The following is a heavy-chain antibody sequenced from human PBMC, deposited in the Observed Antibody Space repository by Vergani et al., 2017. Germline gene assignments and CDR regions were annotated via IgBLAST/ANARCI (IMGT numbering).Heavy chain of an antibody. V-gene: IGHV4-39*01. D-gene: IGHD1-7*01. CDR3: AGHYNWNYVPNWFDP. Sequence: QLQLQESGPGLVKPSETLSLTCTVSGGSISSSSYYWGWIRQPPGKGLEWIGSIYYSGSTYYNPSLKSRVTISVDTSKNQFSLKLSSVTAADTAVYYCAGHYNWNYVPNWFDPWGQGTLVTVSS. J-gene: IGHJ5*02. CDR1: GGSISSSSYY. CDR2: IYYSGST.